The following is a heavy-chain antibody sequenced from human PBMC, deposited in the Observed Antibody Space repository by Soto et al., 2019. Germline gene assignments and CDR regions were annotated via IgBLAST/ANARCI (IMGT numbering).Heavy chain of an antibody. J-gene: IGHJ2*01. D-gene: IGHD6-6*01. CDR1: GFTFSDYY. Sequence: QVQLVESGGGLVKPGGSLRLSCAASGFTFSDYYMSWIRQAPGKGLEWVSYISSDSSTIYYADSVKGRFTISRDNARNSLYVQMNGLRDEDTAVYYCARDARSPTWYFDLWGRGTLVTVSS. CDR3: ARDARSPTWYFDL. V-gene: IGHV3-11*04. CDR2: ISSDSSTI.